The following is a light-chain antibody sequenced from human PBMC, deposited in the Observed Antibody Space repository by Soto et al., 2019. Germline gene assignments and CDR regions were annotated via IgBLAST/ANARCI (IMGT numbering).Light chain of an antibody. J-gene: IGKJ5*01. CDR1: QSVSSNY. V-gene: IGKV3D-20*02. CDR3: QQRSNWPIT. CDR2: GAS. Sequence: ENVLTQSPGTLSLSPGERATLSCRASQSVSSNYVAWYQQKPGQAPRLLVYGASGRATGIPDRFSGSGSGTDFTLTISSLEPEDFAVYYCQQRSNWPITFGQGTRLEIK.